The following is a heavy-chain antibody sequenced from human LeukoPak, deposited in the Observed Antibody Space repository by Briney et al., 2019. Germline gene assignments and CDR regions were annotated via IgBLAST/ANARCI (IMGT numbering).Heavy chain of an antibody. Sequence: SETLSLTCTVSGGSISNYYWSWIRQPAGKGLEWIGRIYTPGSANYNPSLKSRVTISVDTSKNQFSLKLSSVTAADTAVYYCARPIAAAVSFWGQGTLVTVSS. CDR3: ARPIAAAVSF. V-gene: IGHV4-4*07. D-gene: IGHD6-13*01. J-gene: IGHJ4*02. CDR2: IYTPGSA. CDR1: GGSISNYY.